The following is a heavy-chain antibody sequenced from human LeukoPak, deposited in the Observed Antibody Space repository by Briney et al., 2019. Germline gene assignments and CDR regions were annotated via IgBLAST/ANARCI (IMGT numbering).Heavy chain of an antibody. V-gene: IGHV4-39*01. D-gene: IGHD3-3*01. Sequence: PSETLSLTCTVSGGSVSSATAFWGWIRQPPGKGLEWLGTNYYSGSTYYNPSLKSRVTTSVDTSKNQFSLTLSSVTAADTAVYYCARHVGRSRCYDFWSGYYTDIWGQGTLVTVSS. CDR1: GGSVSSATAF. CDR3: ARHVGRSRCYDFWSGYYTDI. CDR2: NYYSGST. J-gene: IGHJ4*02.